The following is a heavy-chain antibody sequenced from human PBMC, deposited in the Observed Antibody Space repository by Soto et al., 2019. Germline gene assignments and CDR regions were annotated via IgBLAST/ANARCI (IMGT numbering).Heavy chain of an antibody. V-gene: IGHV3-13*01. CDR1: GSTFRDYD. CDR2: IGSDGDT. Sequence: PGGSLRLSCAVSGSTFRDYDMYWVRQVSGKGLEWVSGIGSDGDTYYAVSVKGRFTVSRENDKNTLFLQMRGLRPGDTAVYYCARGNGKNYGPAMGDGFDIWGQGTTVTVSS. D-gene: IGHD3-10*01. CDR3: ARGNGKNYGPAMGDGFDI. J-gene: IGHJ3*02.